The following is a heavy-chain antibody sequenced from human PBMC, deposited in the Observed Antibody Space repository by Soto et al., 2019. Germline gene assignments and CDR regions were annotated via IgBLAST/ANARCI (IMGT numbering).Heavy chain of an antibody. CDR1: GGSISSSSYY. CDR3: ARQGEDIVVVVAASDAFDI. J-gene: IGHJ3*02. D-gene: IGHD2-15*01. Sequence: TPSLTCTVSGGSISSSSYYWGWIRQPPGKGLEWIGSIYYSGSTYYNPSLKSRVTISVDTSKNQFSLKLSSVTAADTAVYYCARQGEDIVVVVAASDAFDIWGQGTMVTVSS. V-gene: IGHV4-39*01. CDR2: IYYSGST.